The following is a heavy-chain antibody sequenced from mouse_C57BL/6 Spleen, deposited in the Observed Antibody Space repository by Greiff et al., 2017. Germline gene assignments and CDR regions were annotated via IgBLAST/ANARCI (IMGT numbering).Heavy chain of an antibody. V-gene: IGHV5-6*01. D-gene: IGHD3-2*02. CDR2: ISSGGSYT. CDR1: GFTFSSYG. Sequence: EVKLQESGGDLVKPGGSLKLSCAASGFTFSSYGMSWVRQTPDKRLEWVATISSGGSYTYYPDSVKGRFTISRDNAKNTLYLQMSSLKSEDTAMYYCAAQATFAYWGQGTLVTVSA. CDR3: AAQATFAY. J-gene: IGHJ3*01.